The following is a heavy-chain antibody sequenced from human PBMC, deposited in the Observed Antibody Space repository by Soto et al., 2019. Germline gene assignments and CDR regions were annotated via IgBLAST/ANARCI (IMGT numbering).Heavy chain of an antibody. CDR1: GFTFSNYW. J-gene: IGHJ4*02. Sequence: SLRLSCVASGFTFSNYWIHWVRQAPGKGLVWVSRINGDGSSTNYADSVKGQFTISRDNAKNTVYLQMNSLRVEDTAVYYCARGARKYSYFDWWGQGNLVTIAS. V-gene: IGHV3-74*01. CDR3: ARGARKYSYFDW. D-gene: IGHD2-15*01. CDR2: INGDGSST.